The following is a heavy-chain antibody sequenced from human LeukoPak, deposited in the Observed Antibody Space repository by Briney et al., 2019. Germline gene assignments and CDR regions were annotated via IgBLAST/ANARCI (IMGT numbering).Heavy chain of an antibody. J-gene: IGHJ4*02. CDR3: ARTQSQSGTYRYYFGC. CDR2: IYYIRDT. V-gene: IGHV4-61*08. CDR1: GASVGSAGYY. D-gene: IGHD1-26*01. Sequence: PSETLSLTCTVSGASVGSAGYYWSWIRQPPGGGLEWIGYIYYIRDTNYNPSLKSRVTMSLDPSKNQFSLKLNSVTAADTAVYYCARTQSQSGTYRYYFGCWGQGTLVTVSS.